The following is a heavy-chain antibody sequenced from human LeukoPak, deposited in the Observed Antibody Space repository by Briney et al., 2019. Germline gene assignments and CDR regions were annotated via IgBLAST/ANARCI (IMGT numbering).Heavy chain of an antibody. CDR2: IIPIFGTA. D-gene: IGHD3-22*01. J-gene: IGHJ4*02. CDR3: ASWALGYSSYYFDY. V-gene: IGHV1-69*13. CDR1: GYTFTSYY. Sequence: SVKVSCKASGYTFTSYYMHWVRQAPGQGLEWMGGIIPIFGTANYAQKFQGRVTITADESTSTAYMELSSLRSEDTAVYYCASWALGYSSYYFDYWGQGTLVTVSS.